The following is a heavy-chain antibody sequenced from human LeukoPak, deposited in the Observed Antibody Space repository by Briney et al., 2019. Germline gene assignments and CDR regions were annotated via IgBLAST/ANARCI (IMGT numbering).Heavy chain of an antibody. D-gene: IGHD2-15*01. Sequence: GGSLRLSCAASGFTFSSCAMSWVRQAPGKGLEWVANIKQDGSEKYYVDSVKGRFTISRDNAKNSVYLQMNSLRAEDTAVYYCAREYINYCFDPWGQGTLVTVSS. CDR3: AREYINYCFDP. J-gene: IGHJ5*02. CDR2: IKQDGSEK. CDR1: GFTFSSCA. V-gene: IGHV3-7*01.